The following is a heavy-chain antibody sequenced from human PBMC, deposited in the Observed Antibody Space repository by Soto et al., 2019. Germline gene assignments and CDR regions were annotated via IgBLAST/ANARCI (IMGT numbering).Heavy chain of an antibody. V-gene: IGHV1-18*04. J-gene: IGHJ4*02. CDR3: ARDGLGGWFPKYY. CDR1: GYTFTNYG. Sequence: QVQLVQSGSEVKKPGASVKVSCRASGYTFTNYGITWVRQAPGQGLEWMGWISAYDGNTAYPQKFQGRVTMATDTSTSTAYMELRSLRSDDTAVYYCARDGLGGWFPKYYWGQGTLVTVSS. D-gene: IGHD2-15*01. CDR2: ISAYDGNT.